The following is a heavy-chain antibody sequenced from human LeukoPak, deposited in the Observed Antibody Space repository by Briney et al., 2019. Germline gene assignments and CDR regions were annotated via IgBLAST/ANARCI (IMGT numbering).Heavy chain of an antibody. V-gene: IGHV1-8*01. CDR1: GYTFTSYD. J-gene: IGHJ6*03. Sequence: GASVKVSCKASGYTFTSYDMNWVRQATGQGLEWMGWMNPNSGTTGYAQKFQGRVTMTRNTSISTAYMELSSLRSEDTAVYYCARRTGYYNYVDVWGKGTTVTVSS. CDR3: ARRTGYYNYVDV. CDR2: MNPNSGTT. D-gene: IGHD2-8*02.